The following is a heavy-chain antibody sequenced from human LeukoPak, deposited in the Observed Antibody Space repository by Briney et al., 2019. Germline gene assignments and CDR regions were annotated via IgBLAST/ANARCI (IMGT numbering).Heavy chain of an antibody. J-gene: IGHJ4*02. CDR3: ARATYYDFWSGYYPRPGFDY. V-gene: IGHV4-34*01. D-gene: IGHD3-3*01. CDR1: GGSFSGYY. CDR2: INHSGST. Sequence: PSETLSLTGAVYGGSFSGYYWSWIRQPPGKGLEWIGEINHSGSTNYNPSLKSRVTISVDTSKNQFSLKLSSVTAAGTAVYYCARATYYDFWSGYYPRPGFDYWGQGTLVTVSS.